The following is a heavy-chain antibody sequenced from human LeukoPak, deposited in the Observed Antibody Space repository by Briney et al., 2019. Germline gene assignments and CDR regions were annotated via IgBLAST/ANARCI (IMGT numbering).Heavy chain of an antibody. D-gene: IGHD3-3*01. V-gene: IGHV1-69*05. CDR1: GGTFSSYA. J-gene: IGHJ3*02. Sequence: GASVKVSCKASGGTFSSYAITWVRQAPGQGLEWMGRIIPIFGTANYAQKFQGRVTITTDESTSTAYMELSSLRSDDTAVYYCARDDFLERSFDAFDIWGQGTMVTVSS. CDR3: ARDDFLERSFDAFDI. CDR2: IIPIFGTA.